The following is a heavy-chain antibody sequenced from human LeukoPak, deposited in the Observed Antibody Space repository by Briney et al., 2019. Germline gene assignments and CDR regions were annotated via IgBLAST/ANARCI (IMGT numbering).Heavy chain of an antibody. CDR1: GFTFGSYA. CDR2: ISGSGGST. CDR3: AKLVGATGVYFDY. Sequence: GGSLRLSCAASGFTFGSYAMSWVRQAPGKGLEWVSAISGSGGSTYYADSVKGRFTISRDNSKNTLYLQMNSLRAEDTAVYYCAKLVGATGVYFDYWGQGTLVTVSS. D-gene: IGHD1-26*01. J-gene: IGHJ4*02. V-gene: IGHV3-23*01.